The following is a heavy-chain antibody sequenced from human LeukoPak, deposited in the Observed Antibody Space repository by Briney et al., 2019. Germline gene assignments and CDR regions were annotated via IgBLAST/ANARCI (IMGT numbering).Heavy chain of an antibody. J-gene: IGHJ4*02. CDR3: AKGHTYGLGESYLDI. Sequence: GGSLRLSCEASGYTFDDYAMHWVRHAPGKGLEWVSGISWNSGSIDYADSVKGRFSISRDNGKNSLYLQMNSLRTEDTALYYCAKGHTYGLGESYLDIWGQGTLVSVSS. CDR2: ISWNSGSI. V-gene: IGHV3-9*01. D-gene: IGHD5-18*01. CDR1: GYTFDDYA.